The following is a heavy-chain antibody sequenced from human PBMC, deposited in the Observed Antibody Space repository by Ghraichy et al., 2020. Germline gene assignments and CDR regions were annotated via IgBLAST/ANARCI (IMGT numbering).Heavy chain of an antibody. CDR2: INHSGST. CDR1: GGSFSGYY. Sequence: SETLSLTCAVYGGSFSGYYWSWIRQPPGKGLEWIGEINHSGSTNYNPSLKSRVTISVDTSKNQFSLKLSSVTAADTAVYYCARTPYCGGDCYPPLPFQHWGQITLVTVA. CDR3: ARTPYCGGDCYPPLPFQH. J-gene: IGHJ1*01. V-gene: IGHV4-34*01. D-gene: IGHD2-21*02.